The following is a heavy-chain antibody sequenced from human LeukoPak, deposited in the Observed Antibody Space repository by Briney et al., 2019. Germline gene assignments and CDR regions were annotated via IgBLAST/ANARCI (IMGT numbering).Heavy chain of an antibody. Sequence: GGSLRLSCAASGFTVSSNYMSWVRQAPGKGLEWVSVIYSGGSTYYADSVKGRFTISRDNSKNTLYLQMNSLRAEDTAVYYCARNQGNCSGGSCYRHAFGIWGQGTMVTVSS. V-gene: IGHV3-53*01. J-gene: IGHJ3*02. CDR1: GFTVSSNY. CDR3: ARNQGNCSGGSCYRHAFGI. CDR2: IYSGGST. D-gene: IGHD2-15*01.